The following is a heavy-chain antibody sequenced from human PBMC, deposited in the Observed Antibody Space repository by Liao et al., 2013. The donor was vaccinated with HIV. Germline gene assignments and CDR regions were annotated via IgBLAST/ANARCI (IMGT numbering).Heavy chain of an antibody. CDR1: GGSFSINY. V-gene: IGHV4-34*01. J-gene: IGHJ6*03. D-gene: IGHD4-17*01. CDR3: ARVVTRYGATYYMDA. CDR2: INYSGAT. Sequence: QVRLQQWGAGLLKPSETLSLTCAVSGGSFSINYWSLIRQPPGKGLEWIGEINYSGATNYNPSLKSRVTISVDTSKNQFSLQMTSVTAADTAVYYCARVVTRYGATYYMDAWGKGTTVTVSS.